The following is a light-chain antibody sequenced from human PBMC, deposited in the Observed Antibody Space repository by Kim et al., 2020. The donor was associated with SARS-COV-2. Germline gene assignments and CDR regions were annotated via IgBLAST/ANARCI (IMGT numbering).Light chain of an antibody. Sequence: ASVGDRVTITCRASQGISNYLAWYQQKPGKVPKRLIYAASTLQSGVPSRFSGSGSGTDFTLTISSLQPEDVATYYCQKYNSAPPLTFGGGTKLEI. CDR1: QGISNY. J-gene: IGKJ4*01. CDR2: AAS. V-gene: IGKV1-27*01. CDR3: QKYNSAPPLT.